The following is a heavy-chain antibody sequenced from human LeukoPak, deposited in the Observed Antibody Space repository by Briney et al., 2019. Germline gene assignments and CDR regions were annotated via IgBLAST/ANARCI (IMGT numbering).Heavy chain of an antibody. D-gene: IGHD1-26*01. CDR1: GFTFISYS. J-gene: IGHJ6*03. CDR3: ARDPYSGSYGDSYYYYMDV. Sequence: GGSLRFSCAASGFTFISYSMNWVRQAPGRGLEWVSSISGSSSYIYYADSVQGRFTISRDNTKNSLYLQMNSLRAEDTAIYYCARDPYSGSYGDSYYYYMDVWGKGTTVTISS. CDR2: ISGSSSYI. V-gene: IGHV3-21*01.